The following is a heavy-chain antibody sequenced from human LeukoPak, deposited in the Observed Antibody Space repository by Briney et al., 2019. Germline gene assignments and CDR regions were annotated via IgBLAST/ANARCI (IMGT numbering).Heavy chain of an antibody. CDR2: MCGGSGRT. CDR3: AKQRGALREIWFFDH. Sequence: PGGSLRLSCAASGFTFSSFAMRWVRQAPGKGLEWVSRMCGGSGRTDYADSVKGRFTISRDNSKNTLFLQMNSLRGEDTAVYYCAKQRGALREIWFFDHWGQGTLVTVSA. V-gene: IGHV3-23*01. D-gene: IGHD1-26*01. J-gene: IGHJ4*02. CDR1: GFTFSSFA.